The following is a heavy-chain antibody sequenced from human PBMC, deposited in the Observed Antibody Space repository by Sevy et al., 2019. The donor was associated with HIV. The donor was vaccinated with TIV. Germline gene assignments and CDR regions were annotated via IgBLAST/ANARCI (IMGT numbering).Heavy chain of an antibody. CDR1: GGSISPYY. CDR2: FYYTGST. J-gene: IGHJ6*02. D-gene: IGHD3-3*01. V-gene: IGHV4-59*01. Sequence: SETLSLTCTVSGGSISPYYWSRIRQPPWKGLEWVGYFYYTGSTNYNPSLEGRATISVDASKNQFFLKLTSVTAADTAVYYCARQGGVVDYGMDVWGQGTTVTVSS. CDR3: ARQGGVVDYGMDV.